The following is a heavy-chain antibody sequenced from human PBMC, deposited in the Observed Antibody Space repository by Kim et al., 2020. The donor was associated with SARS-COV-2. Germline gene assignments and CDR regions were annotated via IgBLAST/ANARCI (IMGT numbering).Heavy chain of an antibody. V-gene: IGHV3-23*01. J-gene: IGHJ6*02. CDR2: ISGSGGST. CDR3: AKGRALWFGELFRLRINYGMDV. D-gene: IGHD3-10*01. Sequence: GGSLRLSCAASGFTFSSYAMSWVRQAPGKGLEWVSAISGSGGSTYYADSVKGRFTISRDNSKNTLYLQMNSLRAEDTAVYYCAKGRALWFGELFRLRINYGMDVWGQGTTVTVSS. CDR1: GFTFSSYA.